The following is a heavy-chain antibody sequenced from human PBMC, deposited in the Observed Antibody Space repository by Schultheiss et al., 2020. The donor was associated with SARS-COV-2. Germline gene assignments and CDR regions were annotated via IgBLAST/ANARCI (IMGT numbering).Heavy chain of an antibody. D-gene: IGHD3-22*01. CDR1: GFTFSSYA. Sequence: GGSLRLSCAASGFTFSSYAMSWVRQAPGKGLEWVSAISGSGGSTYYADSVKGRFTISRDNAKNSLYLQMNSLRAEDTAVYYCAREPDSSGNFRGYFSMDVWGQGTTVTVSS. J-gene: IGHJ6*02. V-gene: IGHV3-23*01. CDR3: AREPDSSGNFRGYFSMDV. CDR2: ISGSGGST.